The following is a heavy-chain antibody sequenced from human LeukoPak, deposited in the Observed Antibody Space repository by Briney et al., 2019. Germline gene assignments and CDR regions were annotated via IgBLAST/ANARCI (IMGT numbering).Heavy chain of an antibody. J-gene: IGHJ4*02. CDR1: GYTFTSYY. CDR2: INPSGGST. V-gene: IGHV1-46*01. D-gene: IGHD1-20*01. Sequence: ASVKVSCKASGYTFTSYYMHWVRQAPGQGLEWMGIINPSGGSTSYAQKFQGGVTMTRDMSTSTVYMELSSLRSEDTAVYYCARVRITGTTLSDYWGQGTLVTVSS. CDR3: ARVRITGTTLSDY.